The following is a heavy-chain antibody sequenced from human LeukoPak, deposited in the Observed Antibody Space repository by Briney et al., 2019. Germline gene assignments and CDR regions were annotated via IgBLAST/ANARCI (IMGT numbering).Heavy chain of an antibody. CDR3: AKGGDGYNYGSYFDY. D-gene: IGHD5-24*01. Sequence: GGSLRLSCAASGFTFSSYGMHWVRQAPGKGLEWVAFIRYDGNSEFYVDSVKGRFTISRDNSKNTLYLQMNSLRAEDTAVYYCAKGGDGYNYGSYFDYWGQGTLVTVSS. CDR2: IRYDGNSE. J-gene: IGHJ4*02. V-gene: IGHV3-30*02. CDR1: GFTFSSYG.